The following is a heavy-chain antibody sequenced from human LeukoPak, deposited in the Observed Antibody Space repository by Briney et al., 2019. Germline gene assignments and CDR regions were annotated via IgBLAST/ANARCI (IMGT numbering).Heavy chain of an antibody. CDR2: ISERLKT. D-gene: IGHD5-18*01. Sequence: PSETLSITCTVSGASISSYYWSWIRQPPGKGLEWVSTISERLKTYYADSVNGRFTISRDNSKSILYLQMNSLRDEDTAVYYCVQDFRDWIRISRGGDSWGQGALVTVSS. CDR3: VQDFRDWIRISRGGDS. CDR1: GASISSYY. J-gene: IGHJ1*01. V-gene: IGHV3-53*01.